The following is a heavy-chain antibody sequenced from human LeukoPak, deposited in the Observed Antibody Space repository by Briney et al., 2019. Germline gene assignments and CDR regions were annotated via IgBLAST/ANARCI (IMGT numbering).Heavy chain of an antibody. Sequence: ASVKVSCKASGYTFTGYYMHWVRQAPGQGLEWMGWINPNSGGTNYAQKFQGRVTMTRDTSISTAYMEPSRLRSDDTAVYYCARDRRDGYNPYYFDYWGQGTLVTVSS. J-gene: IGHJ4*02. CDR2: INPNSGGT. D-gene: IGHD5-24*01. CDR3: ARDRRDGYNPYYFDY. CDR1: GYTFTGYY. V-gene: IGHV1-2*02.